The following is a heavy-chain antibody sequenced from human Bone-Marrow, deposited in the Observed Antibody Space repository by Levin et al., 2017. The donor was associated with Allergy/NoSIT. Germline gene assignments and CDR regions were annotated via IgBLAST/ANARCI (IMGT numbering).Heavy chain of an antibody. D-gene: IGHD6-13*01. V-gene: IGHV2-5*02. CDR3: AHNSNSWYADAFDI. J-gene: IGHJ3*02. Sequence: SGPTLVKPTQTLTLTCTFSGFSLSTSGVGVGWIRQPPGKALEWLALIYWDDDKRYSPSLKSRLTITKDTSKNQVVLTMTNMDPVDTATYYCAHNSNSWYADAFDIWGQGTMVTVSS. CDR2: IYWDDDK. CDR1: GFSLSTSGVG.